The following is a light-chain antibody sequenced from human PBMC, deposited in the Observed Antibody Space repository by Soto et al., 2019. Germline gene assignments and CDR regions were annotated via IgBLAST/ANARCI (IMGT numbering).Light chain of an antibody. CDR1: QSVSSY. J-gene: IGKJ5*01. Sequence: EIVLTQSPATLSLSPGERATLSCRASQSVSSYLAWYQQKPGQAPRLLIYDASNRATGIPARFSGSGSGTDFTLTSSSLEPEDFAVYYCQHRSNFGQGTRLEIK. CDR3: QHRSN. CDR2: DAS. V-gene: IGKV3-11*01.